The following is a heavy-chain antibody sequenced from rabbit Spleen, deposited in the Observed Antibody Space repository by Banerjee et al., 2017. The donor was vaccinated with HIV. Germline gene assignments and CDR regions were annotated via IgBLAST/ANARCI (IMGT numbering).Heavy chain of an antibody. CDR2: IDPVFGIT. D-gene: IGHD2-1*01. V-gene: IGHV1S47*01. J-gene: IGHJ6*01. CDR1: GFDISKYG. CDR3: ARDGAYNIPVL. Sequence: QEQLVESGGGLVQPGGSLKLSCTVSGFDISKYGVTWVRQAPGKGLEWIGYIDPVFGITYYANWVNGRFSISRENAQNTVFLQMTSLTAADTATYFCARDGAYNIPVLWGPGTLVTVS.